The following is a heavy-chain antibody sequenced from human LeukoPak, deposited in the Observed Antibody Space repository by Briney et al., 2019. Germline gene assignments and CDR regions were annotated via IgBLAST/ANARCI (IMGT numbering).Heavy chain of an antibody. J-gene: IGHJ4*02. CDR2: IREDGNEK. Sequence: PGGSLRLSCSASGFTFSSYWMSWVRQTTGKGLECVAKIREDGNEKFYVDSVRGRFTISRDNAKNSVYLQMNSLRAEDTAVYYCARGADSGYSSDNWGQGTLVSVSS. D-gene: IGHD3-9*01. CDR3: ARGADSGYSSDN. CDR1: GFTFSSYW. V-gene: IGHV3-7*01.